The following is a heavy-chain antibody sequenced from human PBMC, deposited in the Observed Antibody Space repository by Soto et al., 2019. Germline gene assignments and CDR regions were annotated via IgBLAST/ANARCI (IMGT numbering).Heavy chain of an antibody. Sequence: QVQLVESGGGVVQPGRSRRLSCAASGFTFTTFGMHWVRQAPGKGLEWVAVIWYDGTNKYYADSVKGRFTISRDNSKNTLYLQMNSLRAEDTAVYYCARDVRNYIDYWGQGTLVTVSS. V-gene: IGHV3-33*01. CDR1: GFTFTTFG. CDR3: ARDVRNYIDY. J-gene: IGHJ4*02. CDR2: IWYDGTNK.